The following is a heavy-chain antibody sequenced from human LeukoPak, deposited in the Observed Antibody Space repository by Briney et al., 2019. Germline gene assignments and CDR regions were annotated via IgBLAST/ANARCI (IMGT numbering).Heavy chain of an antibody. CDR2: ISGSGGST. J-gene: IGHJ3*02. Sequence: GGSLRLSCAASRFPFSSYAMSWVRQAPGKGLEWVSAISGSGGSTYYADSVKGRFTISRDNSKNTLYLQMNSLRAEDTAVYYCAKDLSRSYYADHDAFDIWGQGTMVTVSS. CDR1: RFPFSSYA. V-gene: IGHV3-23*01. CDR3: AKDLSRSYYADHDAFDI. D-gene: IGHD3-10*01.